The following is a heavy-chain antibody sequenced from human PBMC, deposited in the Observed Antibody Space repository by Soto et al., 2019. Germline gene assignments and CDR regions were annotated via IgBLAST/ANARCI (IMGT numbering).Heavy chain of an antibody. CDR2: INAGNGNT. V-gene: IGHV1-3*01. J-gene: IGHJ4*02. D-gene: IGHD3-22*01. CDR1: GYTFTNYA. CDR3: ARGERYYYDSSGYFGFDY. Sequence: ASVKVSCKASGYTFTNYAIHWVRQAPGQRLEWMGWINAGNGNTKYSQKFQGRVTITRDTSASTAYMELSSLRSEDTVVYFCARGERYYYDSSGYFGFDYWGQGTLVTVSS.